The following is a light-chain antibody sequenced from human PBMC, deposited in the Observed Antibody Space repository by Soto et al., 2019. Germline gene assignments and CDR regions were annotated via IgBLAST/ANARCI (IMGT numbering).Light chain of an antibody. J-gene: IGKJ1*01. V-gene: IGKV1-5*03. CDR1: QSISSW. CDR3: QQYNSYST. Sequence: IQMTQSPSTLSASVGDRVTITCRASQSISSWSAWYQQKPGKAPKLLIYKASSLESGVPSRFSGSGSGTEFTLTISSLQPDDFATYYCQQYNSYSTFGQGTKVDIK. CDR2: KAS.